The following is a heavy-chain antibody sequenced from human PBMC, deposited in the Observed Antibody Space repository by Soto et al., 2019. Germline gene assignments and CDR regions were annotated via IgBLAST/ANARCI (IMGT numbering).Heavy chain of an antibody. CDR3: ARYEYGNSLYGVDV. V-gene: IGHV4-34*02. CDR1: GESFSGSY. Sequence: QVHLQQRGAGLLKPSETLSLNCVVSGESFSGSYWSWIRQTPGMGLEWIGEVDHRGSTTYNPFLRNRASISIDASKNLFSLELTSVSAADTALYFCARYEYGNSLYGVDVWGQGTRVTVSS. D-gene: IGHD1-7*01. CDR2: VDHRGST. J-gene: IGHJ6*02.